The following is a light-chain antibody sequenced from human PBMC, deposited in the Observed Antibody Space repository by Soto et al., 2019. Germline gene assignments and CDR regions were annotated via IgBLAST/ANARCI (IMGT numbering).Light chain of an antibody. CDR1: SSNIGSKT. Sequence: QSVLTQPPSASGTPGQRVTISCSGSSSNIGSKTVNWYQQLPGTAPKLLIYNKYQRPSGVPDRFSGSKSGTSASLAISGLQSEDEADYYCAAWDDRLNGVVFGGGTKLTVL. J-gene: IGLJ3*02. CDR2: NKY. CDR3: AAWDDRLNGVV. V-gene: IGLV1-44*01.